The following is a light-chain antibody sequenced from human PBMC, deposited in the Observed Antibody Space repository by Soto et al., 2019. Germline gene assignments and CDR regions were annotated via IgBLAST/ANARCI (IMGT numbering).Light chain of an antibody. J-gene: IGLJ1*01. CDR2: DDD. V-gene: IGLV1-51*01. Sequence: QSVLSQPPSVSAAPGQRVTISCSGSSSNIGGNSVSWYQQLPGTAPKLLIYDDDQRPSGIPDRFSGSKSGTSATLGITGFQTGDEADYYCGSWDSSMSASVFGTGTKATVL. CDR1: SSNIGGNS. CDR3: GSWDSSMSASV.